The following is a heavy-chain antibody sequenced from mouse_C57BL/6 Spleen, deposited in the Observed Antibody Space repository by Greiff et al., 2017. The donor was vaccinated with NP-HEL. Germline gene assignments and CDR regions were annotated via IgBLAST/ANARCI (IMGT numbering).Heavy chain of an antibody. J-gene: IGHJ1*03. CDR3: ARDRLYYGSSWYFDV. D-gene: IGHD1-1*01. V-gene: IGHV5-16*01. CDR1: GFTFSDYY. CDR2: INYDGSST. Sequence: EVHLVESEGGLVQPGRSMKLSCTASGFTFSDYYMAWVRQVPEKGLEWVANINYDGSSTYYLDSLKSRFIISRDNAKNILYLQMSSLKSEDTATYYCARDRLYYGSSWYFDVWGTGTTVTVSS.